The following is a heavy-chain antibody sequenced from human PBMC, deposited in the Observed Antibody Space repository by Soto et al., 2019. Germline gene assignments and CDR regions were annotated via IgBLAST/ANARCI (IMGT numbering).Heavy chain of an antibody. D-gene: IGHD4-17*01. CDR3: ARGGGAVTTNYYYCIYV. CDR1: GFTVSSNY. CDR2: IYSGGST. V-gene: IGHV3-66*01. Sequence: EVQLVESGGGLVQPGGSLRLSCAASGFTVSSNYMSWVRQAPGKGLEWVSVIYSGGSTYYADSVKGRFTISRDNSKNTLYLQMNSLRAEDTAVYYWARGGGAVTTNYYYCIYVWGKGTTVTVSS. J-gene: IGHJ6*03.